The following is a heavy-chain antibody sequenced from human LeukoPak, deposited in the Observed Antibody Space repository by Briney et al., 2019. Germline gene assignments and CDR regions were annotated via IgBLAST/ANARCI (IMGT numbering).Heavy chain of an antibody. Sequence: SETLSLTCAVYGGSFSGYYWSWLRQPPGKGLEWIGEINHSGSTNYNPSLKSRVTISVDTSKNQFSLKLSSVTAADTAVYYCARTSLYCYDSSGYYSLDYWGQGTLVTVSS. CDR1: GGSFSGYY. J-gene: IGHJ4*02. CDR3: ARTSLYCYDSSGYYSLDY. CDR2: INHSGST. V-gene: IGHV4-34*01. D-gene: IGHD3-22*01.